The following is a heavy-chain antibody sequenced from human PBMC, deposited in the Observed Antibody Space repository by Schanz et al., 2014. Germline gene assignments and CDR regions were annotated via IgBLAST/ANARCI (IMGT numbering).Heavy chain of an antibody. CDR2: ITGSGSKT. J-gene: IGHJ4*02. Sequence: VQLVESGGGLVKPGGSLRLSCAASGFIFNDYYMNWIRQAPGKGLEWVSAITGSGSKTYYADSVKGRFTIARDNSKNTLYLQMNSLRAEDTAVYYCAKDHAGSDILTALGNWGQGTLVTVSS. V-gene: IGHV3-23*04. CDR1: GFIFNDYY. D-gene: IGHD3-9*01. CDR3: AKDHAGSDILTALGN.